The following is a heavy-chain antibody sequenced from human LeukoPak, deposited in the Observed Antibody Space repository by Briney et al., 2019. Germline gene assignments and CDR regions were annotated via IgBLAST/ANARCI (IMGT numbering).Heavy chain of an antibody. Sequence: GGSLRLSCAASGFTFRRYSLNWVRQAPGKGLEWVSSIYRSGSDIYYADSVQGRFTMSRDNAKNSLYLQMNSLRAEDTAVYFCVRGVISGDDYWGQGTLVTVSS. V-gene: IGHV3-21*01. CDR2: IYRSGSDI. CDR1: GFTFRRYS. D-gene: IGHD3-10*01. CDR3: VRGVISGDDY. J-gene: IGHJ4*02.